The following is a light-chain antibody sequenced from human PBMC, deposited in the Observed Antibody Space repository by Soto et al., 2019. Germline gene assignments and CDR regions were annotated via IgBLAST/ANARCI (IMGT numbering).Light chain of an antibody. CDR1: QSVSSY. J-gene: IGKJ5*01. CDR2: AAS. Sequence: IQMTQSASSLSASVGDRISITCRASQSVSSYLNWYQQKPGKAPRLLIYAASHLQTGVPSRFRGTGSATHFTLTISSLQPEDFATYYCQQSYRAVTFGQGTRIEV. CDR3: QQSYRAVT. V-gene: IGKV1-39*01.